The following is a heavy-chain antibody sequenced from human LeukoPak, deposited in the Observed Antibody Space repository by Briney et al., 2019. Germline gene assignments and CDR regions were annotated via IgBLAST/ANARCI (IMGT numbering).Heavy chain of an antibody. CDR2: ISYDGSNK. CDR3: ARDVGTIDY. Sequence: GRSLRLSCAASGFTFSSFGMHWVRQAPGKGLEWVAVISYDGSNKYYADSVKGRFTISRDNSKNTLYLQMNSLRAEDTAVYYCARDVGTIDYWGQGTLVTVSS. J-gene: IGHJ4*02. V-gene: IGHV3-30*03. CDR1: GFTFSSFG. D-gene: IGHD1/OR15-1a*01.